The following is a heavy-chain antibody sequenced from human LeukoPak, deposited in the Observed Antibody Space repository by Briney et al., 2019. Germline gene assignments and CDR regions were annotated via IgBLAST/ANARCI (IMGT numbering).Heavy chain of an antibody. V-gene: IGHV5-51*01. CDR2: IYPGDSDT. CDR3: ARARLAVGIPGDY. CDR1: GYSFTSYW. Sequence: GESLKISCKGCGYSFTSYWIGWVRQMPGKGLEWMGIIYPGDSDTRYSPSFQGQVTISADKSISTAYLQWSSLKASDTAMYYCARARLAVGIPGDYWGQGTLVTVSS. J-gene: IGHJ4*02. D-gene: IGHD6-19*01.